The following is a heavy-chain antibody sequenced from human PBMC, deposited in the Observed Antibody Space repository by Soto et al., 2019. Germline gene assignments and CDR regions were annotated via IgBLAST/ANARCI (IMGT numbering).Heavy chain of an antibody. CDR1: GYTFTRYT. V-gene: IGHV1-3*01. J-gene: IGHJ5*02. D-gene: IGHD2-15*01. CDR3: ARGIATGQLDP. Sequence: SGKVCFKASGYTFTRYTMNWVRQAPGQRLECMGWINPDNGNTKSSQKFQDRVIITRDTSASTAYMDLSSLRSEDTAVYYCARGIATGQLDPWGQGTLVTVSS. CDR2: INPDNGNT.